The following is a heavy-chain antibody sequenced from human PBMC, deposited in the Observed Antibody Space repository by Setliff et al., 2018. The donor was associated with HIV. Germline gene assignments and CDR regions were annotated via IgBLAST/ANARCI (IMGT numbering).Heavy chain of an antibody. J-gene: IGHJ4*02. Sequence: GGSLRLSCAASGFTFSYYGMHWVRQAPGKGLEWVTSIRYYGSYKYYADSVRGRFTISRDNSKNTLYLQMNSLRAEDSAVYYCARDLARVIAHWGQGTLVTVS. D-gene: IGHD2-21*01. CDR1: GFTFSYYG. CDR3: ARDLARVIAH. V-gene: IGHV3-30*02. CDR2: IRYYGSYK.